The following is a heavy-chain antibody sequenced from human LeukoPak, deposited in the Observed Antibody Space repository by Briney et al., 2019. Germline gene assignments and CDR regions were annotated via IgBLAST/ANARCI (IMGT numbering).Heavy chain of an antibody. Sequence: GGSLRLSCAASGFTFSSYSMNWVRQAPGKGLEWVSAISGSGGSTYYADSVKGRFTISRDNSKNTLYLQMNSLRAEDTAVYYCAKVYTIFGVVIGPFDYWGQGTLVTVSS. J-gene: IGHJ4*02. D-gene: IGHD3-3*01. CDR2: ISGSGGST. CDR1: GFTFSSYS. V-gene: IGHV3-23*01. CDR3: AKVYTIFGVVIGPFDY.